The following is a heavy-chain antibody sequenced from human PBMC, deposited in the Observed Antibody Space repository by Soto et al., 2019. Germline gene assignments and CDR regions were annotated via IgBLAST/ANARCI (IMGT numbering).Heavy chain of an antibody. Sequence: QVQLVESGGGVVQPGRSLRLSCAASGFTFSSYGMHWVRQAPGKGLEWVAVISYDGSNKYYADSVKGRFTISRDNSKNTLYLQMNSLRAEDTAVYYCAKDLRAQGRVVAFDIWGQVTMVTVSS. CDR3: AKDLRAQGRVVAFDI. J-gene: IGHJ3*02. V-gene: IGHV3-30*18. CDR1: GFTFSSYG. CDR2: ISYDGSNK. D-gene: IGHD3-10*01.